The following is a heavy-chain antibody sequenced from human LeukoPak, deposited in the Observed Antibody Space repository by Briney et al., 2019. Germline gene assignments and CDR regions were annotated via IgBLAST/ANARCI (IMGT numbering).Heavy chain of an antibody. CDR2: IRSDGSDT. V-gene: IGHV3-74*01. D-gene: IGHD2/OR15-2a*01. CDR3: ARDWFHAIDY. J-gene: IGHJ4*02. CDR1: GFTFSSYE. Sequence: GGSLRLSCSASGFTFSSYEMNWVRQAPGKGLVWVSRIRSDGSDTRYAESVKGRFTISRDNAKNTLYLQMNSLRAEDTAVYYCARDWFHAIDYWGQGTLVTVSS.